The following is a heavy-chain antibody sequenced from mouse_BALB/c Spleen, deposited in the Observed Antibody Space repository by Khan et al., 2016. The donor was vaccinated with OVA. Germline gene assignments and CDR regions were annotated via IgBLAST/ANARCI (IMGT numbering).Heavy chain of an antibody. D-gene: IGHD2-13*01. V-gene: IGHV1-20*02. CDR1: GYSFTGYF. CDR3: AGIYRGDFDY. J-gene: IGHJ2*01. Sequence: VQLQQSGPELVRPGASVKISCKASGYSFTGYFMNWVMQSHGKSLEWIGRINPHIGETFYNQRFKDKATLTVDESSNTAYMELRSLASEDSAVYYCAGIYRGDFDYWGQGTTLTVSS. CDR2: INPHIGET.